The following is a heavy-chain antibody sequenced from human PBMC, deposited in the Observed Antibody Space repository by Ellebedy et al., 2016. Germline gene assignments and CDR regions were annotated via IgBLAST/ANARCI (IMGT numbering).Heavy chain of an antibody. CDR3: ARELRLEYYMDV. CDR1: GGSISSGDYY. D-gene: IGHD2-15*01. V-gene: IGHV4-30-4*01. CDR2: IYYSGST. Sequence: SETLSLXXTVSGGSISSGDYYWSWFRQPPGKGLEWIGYIYYSGSTYYNPSLKSRVTISVDTSKNQFSLKLSSVTAADTAVYYCARELRLEYYMDVWGKGTTVTVSS. J-gene: IGHJ6*03.